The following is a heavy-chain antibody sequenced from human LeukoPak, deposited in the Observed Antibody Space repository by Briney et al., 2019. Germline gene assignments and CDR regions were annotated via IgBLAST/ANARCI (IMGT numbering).Heavy chain of an antibody. CDR2: IYYSGST. V-gene: IGHV4-39*01. J-gene: IGHJ5*02. CDR3: ARLYSGYDFSSYRNWFDP. Sequence: SETLSLTCTVSGDSIRSSGYYWGWIRQPPGKGLEWIGSIYYSGSTYYNPSLKSRVTISVDTSKNQFSLKLSSVTAADTAVYYCARLYSGYDFSSYRNWFDPWGQGTLVTVSS. CDR1: GDSIRSSGYY. D-gene: IGHD5-12*01.